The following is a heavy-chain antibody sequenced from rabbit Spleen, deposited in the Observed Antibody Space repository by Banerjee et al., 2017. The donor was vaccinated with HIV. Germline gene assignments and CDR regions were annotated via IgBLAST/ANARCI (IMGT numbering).Heavy chain of an antibody. Sequence: QQQLVESGGGLVQPEGSLTLTCTASGFSFSSGYYMCWVRQAPGKGLEWSACIYAGTSGNTYYASWAKGRFTITRSTSLNTVTLQMTGLTAADTATYFCARGLNGWRSTRLDLWGPGTLVTVS. CDR3: ARGLNGWRSTRLDL. J-gene: IGHJ3*01. V-gene: IGHV1S45*01. CDR2: IYAGTSGNT. CDR1: GFSFSSGYY. D-gene: IGHD6-1*01.